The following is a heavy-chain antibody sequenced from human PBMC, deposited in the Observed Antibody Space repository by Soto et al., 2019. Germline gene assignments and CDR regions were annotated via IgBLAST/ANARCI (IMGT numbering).Heavy chain of an antibody. V-gene: IGHV3-48*01. CDR2: ISSSSSTI. CDR1: GFTFSSYS. J-gene: IGHJ5*02. CDR3: ARHPERIAEIGWFEP. Sequence: EVQLVESGGGLVQPGGSLRLSCAASGFTFSSYSMNWVRQAPGKGLEWVSYISSSSSTIYYADSVKGRFTISRDNAQNSLYLQMNSLRAEDTAVYYCARHPERIAEIGWFEPWGQGTLVTVSS. D-gene: IGHD6-13*01.